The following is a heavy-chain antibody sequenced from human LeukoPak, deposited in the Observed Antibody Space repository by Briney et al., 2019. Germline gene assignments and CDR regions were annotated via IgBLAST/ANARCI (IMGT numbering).Heavy chain of an antibody. J-gene: IGHJ4*02. CDR1: AHTFTSYD. CDR2: MKPKRGKT. Sequence: GSMKVSCKASAHTFTSYDINWVRQGPGEGSEWKGWMKPKRGKTNYAQKMQGRGTITRNTSIRTAYMGVSRLRSEEPAVYYCARGVKVVPYWGQGTLVTVSS. D-gene: IGHD2-2*01. V-gene: IGHV1-8*01. CDR3: ARGVKVVPY.